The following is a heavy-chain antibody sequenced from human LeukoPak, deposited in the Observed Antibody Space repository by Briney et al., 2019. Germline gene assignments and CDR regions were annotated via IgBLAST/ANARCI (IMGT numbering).Heavy chain of an antibody. D-gene: IGHD2-2*01. Sequence: SETLSLTCTVSGGSISSYWWSWVRQPPGKGLEWIGHVFHSGSTTYNASLQSRVTISVDTPKNQFSLNLKSVTAADTAVYFCARFTRYADGGYYLDYWGQGTLVIVSS. CDR3: ARFTRYADGGYYLDY. V-gene: IGHV4-59*08. CDR2: VFHSGST. J-gene: IGHJ4*02. CDR1: GGSISSYW.